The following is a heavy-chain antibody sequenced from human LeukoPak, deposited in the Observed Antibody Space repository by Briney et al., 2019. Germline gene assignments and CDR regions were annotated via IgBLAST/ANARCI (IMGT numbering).Heavy chain of an antibody. CDR1: GGSISSYY. Sequence: PSETLSLTCTVSGGSISSYYWSWIRQPAGKGLEWIGRIYTSGSTNYNPSLKSRVTMSVDTSKNQFSLKLSSVTAADTAVYYCAGDLRYFDWLPSDYWGQGTLVTVSS. V-gene: IGHV4-4*07. D-gene: IGHD3-9*01. J-gene: IGHJ4*02. CDR3: AGDLRYFDWLPSDY. CDR2: IYTSGST.